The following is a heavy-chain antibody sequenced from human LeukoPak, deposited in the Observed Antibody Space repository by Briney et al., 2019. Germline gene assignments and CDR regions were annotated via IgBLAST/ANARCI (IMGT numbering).Heavy chain of an antibody. Sequence: SETLSLTCTVSGGSISSGGYYWSWIRQPPGKGLEWIGEINHSGSTNYNPSLKSRVTISVDTSKNQFSLKLSSVTAADTAVYYCASTVHYDYVWGSYRPTRHYDYWGQGTLVTVSS. CDR1: GGSISSGGYY. CDR3: ASTVHYDYVWGSYRPTRHYDY. D-gene: IGHD3-16*02. J-gene: IGHJ4*02. CDR2: INHSGST. V-gene: IGHV4-39*07.